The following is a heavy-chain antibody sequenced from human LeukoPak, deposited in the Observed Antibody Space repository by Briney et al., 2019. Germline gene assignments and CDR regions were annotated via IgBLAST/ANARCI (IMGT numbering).Heavy chain of an antibody. CDR1: GYSFTSYW. D-gene: IGHD3-10*01. CDR2: IYPGDSDT. J-gene: IGHJ6*03. Sequence: GESLKISCKGSGYSFTSYWIGWVRQMPGKGLEWMGIIYPGDSDTRYSPSFQGQVTISADKSISTAYLQWSSLKASDTAMYYCARLHYGSGSYLDYYYMDVWGKGTTVTISS. V-gene: IGHV5-51*01. CDR3: ARLHYGSGSYLDYYYMDV.